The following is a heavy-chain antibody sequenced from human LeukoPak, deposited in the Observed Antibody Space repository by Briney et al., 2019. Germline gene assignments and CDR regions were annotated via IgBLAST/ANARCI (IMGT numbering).Heavy chain of an antibody. V-gene: IGHV1-24*01. Sequence: GASVKVPCKVSGYTLTEFSMHWVRQAPGKGLEWMGGFDPEDGETIYAQELQGRVTMTKDTSTDTAYMELSSLRSEDTAVYYCATWYYYDSSDYYLADYWGQGTLVTVSS. D-gene: IGHD3-22*01. CDR3: ATWYYYDSSDYYLADY. CDR1: GYTLTEFS. J-gene: IGHJ4*02. CDR2: FDPEDGET.